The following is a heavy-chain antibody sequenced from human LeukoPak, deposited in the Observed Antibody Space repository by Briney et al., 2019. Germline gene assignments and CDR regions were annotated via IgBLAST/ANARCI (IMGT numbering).Heavy chain of an antibody. D-gene: IGHD6-13*01. Sequence: SGGSLRLSCAGSGFTFSSYPMTWVRRAPGKGLDWVSTIDTSGNTDYADSVKGRFTISRDNSRNTLYLQMNSLRAEDTAVYFCAKYSRPSSRVFDYWGQGTLATVSP. CDR3: AKYSRPSSRVFDY. V-gene: IGHV3-23*01. J-gene: IGHJ4*02. CDR1: GFTFSSYP. CDR2: IDTSGNT.